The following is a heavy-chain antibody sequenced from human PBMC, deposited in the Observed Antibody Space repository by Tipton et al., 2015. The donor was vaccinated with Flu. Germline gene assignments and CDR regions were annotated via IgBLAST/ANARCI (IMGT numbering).Heavy chain of an antibody. CDR3: AKDLYFDSYDYSYYFDY. V-gene: IGHV3-30*18. CDR1: GFIFSNYG. CDR2: ISYDGTDK. J-gene: IGHJ4*02. Sequence: SLRLSCAASGFIFSNYGMHWVRQAPGKGLEWVALISYDGTDKYYAGSVKGRFTISRDNSKKTLYLQMNSLRAEDTAVYYCAKDLYFDSYDYSYYFDYWGQGTLVTVSS. D-gene: IGHD3-22*01.